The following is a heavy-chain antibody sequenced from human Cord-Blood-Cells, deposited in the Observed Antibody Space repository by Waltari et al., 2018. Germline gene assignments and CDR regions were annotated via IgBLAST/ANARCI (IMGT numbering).Heavy chain of an antibody. J-gene: IGHJ5*02. V-gene: IGHV4-34*01. CDR1: GASFRAYY. D-gene: IGHD1-26*01. CDR3: ARGGSRSYGHWFDP. CDR2: INHSGST. Sequence: QVQLQQWGAGLLKPSETMSLTRAAPGASFRAYYCTWLRPPPGKGLEWIGEINHSGSTNYNPSLKSRVTISVDTSKNQFSLKLSSVTAADTAVYYCARGGSRSYGHWFDPWGQGTLVTVSS.